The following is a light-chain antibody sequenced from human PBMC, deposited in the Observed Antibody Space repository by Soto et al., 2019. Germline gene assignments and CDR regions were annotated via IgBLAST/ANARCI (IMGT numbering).Light chain of an antibody. CDR1: QSVSSSY. J-gene: IGKJ2*01. CDR2: GAS. Sequence: EIVLTQSPGTLPLSPGERATLSCRASQSVSSSYLAWYQQKPGQAPRLLICGASSRATGIPDRFSGSGSGTDFTLTINRLEPEDIAVYYCQQYGSSPPYTFGQGTKLEI. V-gene: IGKV3-20*01. CDR3: QQYGSSPPYT.